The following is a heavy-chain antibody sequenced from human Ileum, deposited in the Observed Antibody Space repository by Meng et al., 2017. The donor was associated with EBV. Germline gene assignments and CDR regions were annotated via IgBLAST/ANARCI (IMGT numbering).Heavy chain of an antibody. CDR2: IYGQGDK. CDR3: ALRPRQLLRGWFDS. D-gene: IGHD6-13*01. Sequence: QIPLKEYVPTVVKPTQTLTLTCTFSGFSLSTSGVGVGWIRQPPGKALEWLAMIYGQGDKHYSPSLTSRLTITKDTSKNQVVLTMTNMDSVDTATYYCALRPRQLLRGWFDSWGQGALVTVSS. CDR1: GFSLSTSGVG. J-gene: IGHJ5*01. V-gene: IGHV2-5*01.